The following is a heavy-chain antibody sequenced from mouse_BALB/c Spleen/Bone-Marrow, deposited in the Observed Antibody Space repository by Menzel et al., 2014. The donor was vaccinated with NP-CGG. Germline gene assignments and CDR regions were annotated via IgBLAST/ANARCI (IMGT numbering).Heavy chain of an antibody. V-gene: IGHV1-14*01. D-gene: IGHD2-3*01. CDR1: GYTFTSYI. CDR3: ARRWLPYAMDY. CDR2: INPYNDGT. J-gene: IGHJ4*01. Sequence: EVQLQQSGPELVKPGASVEMSCKASGYTFTSYIMHWVKQKPGQGLEWIGYINPYNDGTKYNEKFKGKATLTSDKSSSTAYMELSSLTPEDSAVYYCARRWLPYAMDYWGQGTSVTVSS.